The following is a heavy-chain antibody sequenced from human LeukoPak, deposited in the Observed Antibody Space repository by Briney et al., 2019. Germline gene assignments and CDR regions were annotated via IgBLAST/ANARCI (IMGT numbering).Heavy chain of an antibody. V-gene: IGHV3-7*04. J-gene: IGHJ3*01. Sequence: GGSLRLSCTASGFTLSSYAMSWVRQAPGKGLEWVANIKRDGSEKFQVDSVKGRFTISRDNAKNSLYLEMNSLRAEDTAVYYCARGGWDFDWLKGAFDVWGQGTMVTVSS. CDR3: ARGGWDFDWLKGAFDV. D-gene: IGHD3-9*01. CDR2: IKRDGSEK. CDR1: GFTLSSYA.